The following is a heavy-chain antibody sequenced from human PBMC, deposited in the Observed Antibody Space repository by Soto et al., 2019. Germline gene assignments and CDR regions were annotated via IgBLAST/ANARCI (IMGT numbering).Heavy chain of an antibody. D-gene: IGHD1-1*01. Sequence: GGSLRLSCAASGFTFSSYAMSWVRQAPGKGLEWVSAISGSGGSTYYADSVKGWFTISRDNSKNTLYLQMNSLRAEDTAVYYCAKEGDTTGATLSPMDVWGKGTTVTVSS. V-gene: IGHV3-23*01. J-gene: IGHJ6*03. CDR2: ISGSGGST. CDR3: AKEGDTTGATLSPMDV. CDR1: GFTFSSYA.